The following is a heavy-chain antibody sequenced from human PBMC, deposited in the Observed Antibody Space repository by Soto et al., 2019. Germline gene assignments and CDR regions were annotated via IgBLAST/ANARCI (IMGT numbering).Heavy chain of an antibody. CDR3: ARGGMSVAGLIF. J-gene: IGHJ4*02. V-gene: IGHV1-69*01. D-gene: IGHD6-19*01. Sequence: QVQMVQSGAEVKKPGSSVKVSCKASGDTFRTYAINWVRQAPGQGLEWMGGIIPVFGTTDYAQKFQGRVTIVVDESTTTAYMELRRLTSEDTAVYYCARGGMSVAGLIFWGQGTLVTVSS. CDR1: GDTFRTYA. CDR2: IIPVFGTT.